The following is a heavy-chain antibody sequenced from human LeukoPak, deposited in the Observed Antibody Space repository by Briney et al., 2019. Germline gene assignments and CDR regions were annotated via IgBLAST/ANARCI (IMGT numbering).Heavy chain of an antibody. CDR1: GFTFSSYG. CDR2: IRYDGSNT. D-gene: IGHD1-7*01. V-gene: IGHV3-30*02. J-gene: IGHJ5*02. CDR3: ARDSEGVTGTTSWFDP. Sequence: GGSLRLSCAASGFTFSSYGMHWVRQAPGKGLEWVTFIRYDGSNTNYADSVKGRFTISRDNSKNTLYLQMNSLRVEDTAVYYCARDSEGVTGTTSWFDPWGQGTLVTVSS.